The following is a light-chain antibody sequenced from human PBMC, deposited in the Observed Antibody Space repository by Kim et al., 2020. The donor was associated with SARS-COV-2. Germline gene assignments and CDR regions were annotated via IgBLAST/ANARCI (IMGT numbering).Light chain of an antibody. CDR2: GAS. CDR3: QQYASTPLT. V-gene: IGKV3-20*01. CDR1: QSFSSSY. J-gene: IGKJ4*01. Sequence: SPGERATLSCRASQSFSSSYLAWYQQKPGQTPRLLIYGASSRATGIPERFRGSVSGTGFTLTISGLDPEDCAVYYCQQYASTPLTFGGGTKVDIK.